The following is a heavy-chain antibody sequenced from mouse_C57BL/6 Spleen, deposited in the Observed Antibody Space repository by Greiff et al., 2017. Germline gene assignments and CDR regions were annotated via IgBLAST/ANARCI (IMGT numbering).Heavy chain of an antibody. Sequence: EVQGVESGGGLVQPGGSMKLSCVASGFTFSNYWMNWVRQSPEKGLEWVAQIRLKSDNYATHYSESVKGRFTISRDESKSSVYLKMNNLGAEDTGIYYCTADYGFDYWGQGTTLTVSS. CDR3: TADYGFDY. CDR1: GFTFSNYW. CDR2: IRLKSDNYAT. D-gene: IGHD1-1*01. J-gene: IGHJ2*01. V-gene: IGHV6-3*01.